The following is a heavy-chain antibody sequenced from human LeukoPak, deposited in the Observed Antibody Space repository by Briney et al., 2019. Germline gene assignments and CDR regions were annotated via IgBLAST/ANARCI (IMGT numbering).Heavy chain of an antibody. V-gene: IGHV3-23*01. Sequence: GGSLRLSCAASGFTFSGSAMSWVRQAPGEGLEWVSLISYSGANSYYTDSVRGRFTISRDNSKDTLFLQMNSLRAEDTAVYYCARDRGYNYGHFDYWGQGTLVTVSS. CDR3: ARDRGYNYGHFDY. D-gene: IGHD5-18*01. CDR1: GFTFSGSA. CDR2: ISYSGANS. J-gene: IGHJ4*02.